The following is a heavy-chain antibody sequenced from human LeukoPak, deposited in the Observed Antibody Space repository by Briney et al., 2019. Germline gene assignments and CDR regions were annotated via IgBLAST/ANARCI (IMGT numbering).Heavy chain of an antibody. CDR1: GYTFASYW. J-gene: IGHJ4*02. D-gene: IGHD3-10*01. Sequence: GESLQISCRGSGYTFASYWIGWVRQMPGKGLEWMGIIYPGDSDTRYSPPFQGQVTISVDKSISTTYLQWSSLKASDTAVYYCARLPSVVRGYYIDQWGQGTLVTVSS. V-gene: IGHV5-51*01. CDR2: IYPGDSDT. CDR3: ARLPSVVRGYYIDQ.